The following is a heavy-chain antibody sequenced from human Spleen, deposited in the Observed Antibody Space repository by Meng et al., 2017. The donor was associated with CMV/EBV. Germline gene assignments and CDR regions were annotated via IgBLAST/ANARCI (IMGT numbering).Heavy chain of an antibody. CDR1: GGSISSYY. Sequence: SETLSLTCTVSGGSISSYYWSWIRQPPGKGLEWIRYIYYSGSTNYNPSLKSRVTISVDTSKNQFSLKLSSVTAADTAVYYCARESPDFWSGYPPYYYGRDVWGQGTTVTVSS. D-gene: IGHD3-3*01. CDR3: ARESPDFWSGYPPYYYGRDV. CDR2: IYYSGST. V-gene: IGHV4-59*01. J-gene: IGHJ6*02.